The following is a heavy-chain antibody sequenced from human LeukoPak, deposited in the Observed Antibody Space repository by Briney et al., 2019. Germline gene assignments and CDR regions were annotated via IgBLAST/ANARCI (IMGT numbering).Heavy chain of an antibody. J-gene: IGHJ6*02. CDR1: GGSISSYY. CDR3: ASSYSSSWYSPLYYYYYGMGV. D-gene: IGHD6-13*01. CDR2: IYYSGST. V-gene: IGHV4-59*08. Sequence: SETLSLTCTVSGGSISSYYWSWIRQPPGKGLEWIGYIYYSGSTNYNPSLKSRVTISVDTSKNQFSLKLSSVTAADTAVYYCASSYSSSWYSPLYYYYYGMGVWGQGTTVTVSS.